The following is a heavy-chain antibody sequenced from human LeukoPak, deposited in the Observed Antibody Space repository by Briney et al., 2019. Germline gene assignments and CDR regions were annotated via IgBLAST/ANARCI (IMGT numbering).Heavy chain of an antibody. CDR2: IYYTGAT. V-gene: IGHV4-59*08. CDR3: ARYGGSGWVIDN. D-gene: IGHD6-19*01. Sequence: SETLTLTCAVSGGSISSYYWTWIRQPPGKGLEWIGYIYYTGATSYNPYLKKRGTTSLNTPKKQFSQQLTSVTAADAAVYYCARYGGSGWVIDNWGQGTLVTVSS. J-gene: IGHJ4*02. CDR1: GGSISSYY.